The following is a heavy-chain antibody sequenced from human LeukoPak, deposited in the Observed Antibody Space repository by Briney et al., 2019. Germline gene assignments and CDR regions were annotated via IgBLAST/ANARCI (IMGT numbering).Heavy chain of an antibody. CDR3: EVRGAEYFDY. Sequence: GASVKVSCKASGYTFTSYGISWVRQAPGQGLEWMGWISAYNGNTNYAQKLQGRVTMTRDMSTSTVYMELSSLRSEDTAVYYCEVRGAEYFDYWGQGTLVTVSS. V-gene: IGHV1-18*01. CDR1: GYTFTSYG. J-gene: IGHJ4*02. D-gene: IGHD3-10*01. CDR2: ISAYNGNT.